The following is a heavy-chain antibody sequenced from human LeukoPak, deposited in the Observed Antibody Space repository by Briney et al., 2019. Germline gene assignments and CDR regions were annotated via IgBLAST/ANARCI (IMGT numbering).Heavy chain of an antibody. CDR2: IYYSGYT. Sequence: SETLSLTCSVSDDSITMYYWTWIRQPPGKGLKWIGNIYYSGYTTYSPSLRSRVTISVDTSKNQFSLKLSSVTAADTAVYYCARETSQKGAHYMDVWGKGTTITISS. V-gene: IGHV4-59*01. CDR1: DDSITMYY. CDR3: ARETSQKGAHYMDV. J-gene: IGHJ6*03. D-gene: IGHD3-16*01.